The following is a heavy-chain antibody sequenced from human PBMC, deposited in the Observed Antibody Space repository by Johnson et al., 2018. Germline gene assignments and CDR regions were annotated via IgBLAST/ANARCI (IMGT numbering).Heavy chain of an antibody. D-gene: IGHD1-26*01. CDR3: AKDRNSGSYYSGYYGMDV. J-gene: IGHJ6*02. CDR1: GFTFDDYA. CDR2: ISWNSGSL. V-gene: IGHV3-9*01. Sequence: VQLVESGGGLVQPGRSLRLSCAASGFTFDDYAMHWVRQAPGKGLEWVSGISWNSGSLGYADSVTGRFTISRDNSKNTLYLQMNSLRGEDTAVYYCAKDRNSGSYYSGYYGMDVWGQGTTVTVSS.